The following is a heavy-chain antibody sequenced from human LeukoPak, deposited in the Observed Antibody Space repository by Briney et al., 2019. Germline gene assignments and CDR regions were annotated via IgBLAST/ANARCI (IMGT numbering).Heavy chain of an antibody. CDR2: ISWNSGYI. D-gene: IGHD6-19*01. CDR1: GFTLDNYA. CDR3: AKVRGTYSSGYFFDD. J-gene: IGHJ4*02. V-gene: IGHV3-9*01. Sequence: SLRLPCSASGFTLDNYAMHWVRPAPGKGLEWLSIISWNSGYIGYADSVKGRFTISRYNAKKSLDLQMNSLRAEDTAFYYCAKVRGTYSSGYFFDDWGQGTLVTVSS.